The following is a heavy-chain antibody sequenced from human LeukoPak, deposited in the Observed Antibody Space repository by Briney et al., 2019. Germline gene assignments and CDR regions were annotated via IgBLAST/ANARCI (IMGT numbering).Heavy chain of an antibody. Sequence: GGSLRLSCAASGFTFSGSAMHWGRQASGKGLGWVGRIRSKANSFATAYAASVKGRFTISRDDSKNTAYLQMNSLKTEDTAVYYCTRHVEPTMVRGVIANWGQGTLVTVS. V-gene: IGHV3-73*01. D-gene: IGHD3-10*01. CDR3: TRHVEPTMVRGVIAN. CDR1: GFTFSGSA. CDR2: IRSKANSFAT. J-gene: IGHJ4*02.